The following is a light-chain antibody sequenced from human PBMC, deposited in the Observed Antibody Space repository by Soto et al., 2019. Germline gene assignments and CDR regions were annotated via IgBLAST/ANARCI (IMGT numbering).Light chain of an antibody. CDR1: QDISNS. V-gene: IGKV1-33*01. J-gene: IGKJ5*01. CDR2: IAS. CDR3: QQYKDLPIT. Sequence: DIQMTQSPSSVSASVGDRVTITCQANQDISNSLNWYQQKPGKAPKLLIYIASTLETGVPSRFSGGGSGTDFSLTISSLQPEDIATYYCQQYKDLPITFGQGTRLEMK.